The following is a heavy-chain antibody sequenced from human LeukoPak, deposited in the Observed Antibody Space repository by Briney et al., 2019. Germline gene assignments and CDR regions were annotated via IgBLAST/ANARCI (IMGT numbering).Heavy chain of an antibody. CDR3: AKARAGDITAAFNY. J-gene: IGHJ4*02. CDR1: GFTFSSFA. V-gene: IGHV3-23*01. Sequence: GGSLRLPCAASGFTFSSFAMSWVRQAPGKGLEWVSGISGSGASTYYADSVKGRFTISRDNSQNTLYLQMNSLRAEDTAIYYCAKARAGDITAAFNYWGQGTLVTVSS. D-gene: IGHD6-13*01. CDR2: ISGSGAST.